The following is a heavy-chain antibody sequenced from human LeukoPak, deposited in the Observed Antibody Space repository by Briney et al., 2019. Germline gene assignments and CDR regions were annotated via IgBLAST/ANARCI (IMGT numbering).Heavy chain of an antibody. Sequence: GASVKVSCKASGYTFTSYGISWVRQAPGQGLEWMGWISAYNGNTNYADKVRGRVLVTTDISATTAYLELKSLRYDDTGVYYCAKMDSDSSGFFSNWGQGTPVTVSS. V-gene: IGHV1-18*01. J-gene: IGHJ4*02. CDR2: ISAYNGNT. CDR1: GYTFTSYG. D-gene: IGHD3-22*01. CDR3: AKMDSDSSGFFSN.